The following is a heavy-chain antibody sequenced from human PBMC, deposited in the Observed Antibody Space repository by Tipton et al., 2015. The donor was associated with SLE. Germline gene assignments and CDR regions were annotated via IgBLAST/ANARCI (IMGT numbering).Heavy chain of an antibody. D-gene: IGHD7-27*01. J-gene: IGHJ4*02. CDR2: VWYDGSNQ. Sequence: SGFTFTNYAMHWVRQAPGKGLEWVAVVWYDGSNQFYADSVKGRFTISRDNSKNTLYLQMNSLRAEDTAVYYCASELGIKGGIDYWGQGTLVTVSS. CDR3: ASELGIKGGIDY. V-gene: IGHV3-33*01. CDR1: GFTFTNYA.